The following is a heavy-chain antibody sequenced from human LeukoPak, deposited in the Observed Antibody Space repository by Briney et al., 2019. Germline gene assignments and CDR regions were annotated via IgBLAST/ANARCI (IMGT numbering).Heavy chain of an antibody. Sequence: PSETLSLTCAVYGGSFGGYYGSGIRQPPGKGREWIGEINHSGSTNYNPSLKSRVTISVDTSKNQFSLKLSSVTAADTAVYYCARGVGYYDSSGSNWFDPWGQGTLVTVSS. J-gene: IGHJ5*02. D-gene: IGHD3-22*01. CDR2: INHSGST. CDR1: GGSFGGYY. CDR3: ARGVGYYDSSGSNWFDP. V-gene: IGHV4-34*01.